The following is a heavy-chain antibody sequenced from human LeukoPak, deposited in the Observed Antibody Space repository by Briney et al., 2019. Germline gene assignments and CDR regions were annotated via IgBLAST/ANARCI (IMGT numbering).Heavy chain of an antibody. CDR2: INSDARNT. Sequence: QPGGSLRLSCAASGFTFSSYWMYWVRQAPGKGLVWVSRINSDARNTSYADSVQGRFTISRDNARNTLYLQMNSLRVEDTAVYYCASGIGVGDSFDIWGQGTMVTVSS. CDR1: GFTFSSYW. CDR3: ASGIGVGDSFDI. V-gene: IGHV3-74*01. D-gene: IGHD3-3*01. J-gene: IGHJ3*02.